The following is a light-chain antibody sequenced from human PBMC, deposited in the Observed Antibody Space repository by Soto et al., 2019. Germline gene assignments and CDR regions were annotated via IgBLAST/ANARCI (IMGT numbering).Light chain of an antibody. CDR3: QQSYSTPHT. CDR1: QSISSY. Sequence: DIQMTQSPSSLSASVGXRVTITCRASQSISSYLNWYQQKPGKAPKLLIYAASSLQSGVPSRFSGSGSGTDFTLTISSLQPEDFATYYCQQSYSTPHTFGPGTKVDIK. V-gene: IGKV1-39*01. CDR2: AAS. J-gene: IGKJ3*01.